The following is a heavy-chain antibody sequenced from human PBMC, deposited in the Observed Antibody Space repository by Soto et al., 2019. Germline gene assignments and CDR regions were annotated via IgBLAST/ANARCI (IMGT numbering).Heavy chain of an antibody. CDR2: IKQDGSET. J-gene: IGHJ5*02. V-gene: IGHV3-7*01. CDR1: GFSIDRYW. CDR3: ARGGFSYGTGIDP. Sequence: PGGSLRLSCAASGFSIDRYWMTWVRQAPGKGLEWVADIKQDGSETYYVDSVRGRFTISRDDAKDSIYFQMTSLRAEDTALYYCARGGFSYGTGIDPWGQGTLVTVSS. D-gene: IGHD5-18*01.